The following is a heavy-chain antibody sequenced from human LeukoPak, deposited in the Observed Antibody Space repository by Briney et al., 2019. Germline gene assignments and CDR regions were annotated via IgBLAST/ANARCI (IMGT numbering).Heavy chain of an antibody. V-gene: IGHV3-48*01. CDR3: ARGGDCTATTCYALSAFDY. Sequence: GGSLRLSCAASGFTFDDYGMNWVRQVPGKGLEWVSFISSRSSSTLYADSVKGRFTISRDSAKNSLDLQMTSLRAEDTAVYYCARGGDCTATTCYALSAFDYWGQGTLVTVSS. D-gene: IGHD2-2*01. J-gene: IGHJ4*02. CDR1: GFTFDDYG. CDR2: ISSRSSST.